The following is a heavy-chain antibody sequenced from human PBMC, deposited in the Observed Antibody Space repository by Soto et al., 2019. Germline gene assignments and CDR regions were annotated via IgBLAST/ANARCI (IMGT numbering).Heavy chain of an antibody. J-gene: IGHJ4*02. V-gene: IGHV3-74*01. CDR3: ARGAFGSYYVDY. CDR2: IKGDETTS. CDR1: GFTFTSYW. Sequence: EVQVVESGGASVQPGGSLRLSCAASGFTFTSYWIHWVRQAPGKELLWMSRIKGDETTSSYADSVKGRFTISRDNAKNTVYQQMNSLRAEDTAVYYCARGAFGSYYVDYWGQGTLVTVSS. D-gene: IGHD3-10*01.